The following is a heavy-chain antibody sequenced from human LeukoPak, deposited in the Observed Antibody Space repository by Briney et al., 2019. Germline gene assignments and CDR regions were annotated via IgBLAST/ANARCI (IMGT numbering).Heavy chain of an antibody. D-gene: IGHD3-22*01. V-gene: IGHV4-59*08. J-gene: IGHJ3*02. Sequence: SETLSLTCTVSGGSISSYHWSWIRQPPGKGLEWIGYIYYSGSTRYNPSLKSRVTISVDTSKNQFSLKLSSVTAANTAVYYCARALLLYYYDSSGFGDAFDIWGQGTMVTVSS. CDR3: ARALLLYYYDSSGFGDAFDI. CDR2: IYYSGST. CDR1: GGSISSYH.